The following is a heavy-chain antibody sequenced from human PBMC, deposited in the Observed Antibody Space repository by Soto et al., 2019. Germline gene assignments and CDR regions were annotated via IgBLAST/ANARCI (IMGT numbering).Heavy chain of an antibody. V-gene: IGHV4-59*01. J-gene: IGHJ6*03. Sequence: SQTLSLTCTVSGGSISSYYWSWIRQPPGKGLEWIGYIYYSGSTNYNPSLKSRVTISVDTSKNQFSLKLSSVTAADTAVYYCARLYGSGSYDLYYYYYMDVWGKGTTVTVSS. CDR3: ARLYGSGSYDLYYYYYMDV. CDR1: GGSISSYY. D-gene: IGHD3-10*01. CDR2: IYYSGST.